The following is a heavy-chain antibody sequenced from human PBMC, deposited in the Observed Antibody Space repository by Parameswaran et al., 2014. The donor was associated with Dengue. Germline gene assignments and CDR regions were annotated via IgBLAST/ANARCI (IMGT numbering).Heavy chain of an antibody. CDR2: IAFDGSDS. CDR3: ARGRGTMLIAKLAN. D-gene: IGHD2-21*01. J-gene: IGHJ4*02. V-gene: IGHV3-30*03. Sequence: VRQAPGKGLEWVALIAFDGSDSYYADSVKGRFTISRDNSRNTVYLQMNNLKPDDTAIYYCARGRGTMLIAKLANWGQGSLVTVSS.